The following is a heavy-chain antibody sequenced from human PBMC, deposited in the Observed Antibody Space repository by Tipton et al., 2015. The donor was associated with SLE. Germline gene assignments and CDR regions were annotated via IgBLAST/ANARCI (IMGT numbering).Heavy chain of an antibody. J-gene: IGHJ4*02. CDR1: GGSISDSTYY. D-gene: IGHD5/OR15-5a*01. CDR3: ARHFPRLVNDLYYFDY. V-gene: IGHV4-39*07. Sequence: TLSLTCTVSGGSISDSTYYWGWIRQSPGKGLEWIGSIYSRGNKFYNPTLMSRVTILLDTSKNQFSLSLSSVNAADTAVYYCARHFPRLVNDLYYFDYWGQGVLVTVSS. CDR2: IYSRGNK.